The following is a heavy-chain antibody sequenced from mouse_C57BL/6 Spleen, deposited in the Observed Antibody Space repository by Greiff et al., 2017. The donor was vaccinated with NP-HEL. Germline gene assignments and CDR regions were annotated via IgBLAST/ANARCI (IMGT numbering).Heavy chain of an antibody. D-gene: IGHD2-3*01. CDR2: IDPETGGT. CDR3: TRDDGYYYFDY. V-gene: IGHV1-15*01. Sequence: VQLQQSGAELVRPGASVTLSCKASGYTFTDYEMHWVKQTPVHGLEWIGAIDPETGGTAYNQKFKGKAILTADKSSSTAYMELRSLTSEDSAVDYCTRDDGYYYFDYWGQGTTLTVSS. J-gene: IGHJ2*01. CDR1: GYTFTDYE.